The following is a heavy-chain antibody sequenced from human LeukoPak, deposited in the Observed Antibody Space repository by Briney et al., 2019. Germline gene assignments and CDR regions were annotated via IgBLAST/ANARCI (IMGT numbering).Heavy chain of an antibody. CDR3: TTEYNFNYYDSSGYYY. D-gene: IGHD3-22*01. Sequence: PGGSLRLSCAVSGITFSNYAMSWVRQAPGKGLEWVSVISGSGGSTYYADSVKGRFTISRDNTKNTLYMQMNSLRAEDTAVYYCTTEYNFNYYDSSGYYYWGQGTLVTVSS. CDR2: ISGSGGST. V-gene: IGHV3-23*01. J-gene: IGHJ4*02. CDR1: GITFSNYA.